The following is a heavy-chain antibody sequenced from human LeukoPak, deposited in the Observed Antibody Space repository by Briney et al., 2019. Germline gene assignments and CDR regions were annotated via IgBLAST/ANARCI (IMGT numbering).Heavy chain of an antibody. Sequence: GGSLRLSCTASGFTFGDYAMIWVRQAPGKGLESVGFIRSKAYGGTTEYAASVKGRFTISRDDSKSIADLEMNSLKSEDTAVYHCTRGYDFVSGYLGMDVWGQGTTVTASS. CDR2: IRSKAYGGTT. V-gene: IGHV3-49*04. CDR3: TRGYDFVSGYLGMDV. D-gene: IGHD3-3*01. CDR1: GFTFGDYA. J-gene: IGHJ6*02.